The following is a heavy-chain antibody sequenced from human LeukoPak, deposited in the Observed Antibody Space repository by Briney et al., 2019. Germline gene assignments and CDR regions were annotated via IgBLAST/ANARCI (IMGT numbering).Heavy chain of an antibody. J-gene: IGHJ6*02. CDR1: GFTFSSYS. D-gene: IGHD3-10*01. CDR2: ISSSSSYI. Sequence: GGSLRLSCAASGFTFSSYSMNWVRQALGKGLEWVSSISSSSSYIYYADSVKGRFTISRDNAKNSLYLQVNSLRAEDTAVYYCAGNYGSGTYYYYGMDVWGQGTTVTVSS. V-gene: IGHV3-21*01. CDR3: AGNYGSGTYYYYGMDV.